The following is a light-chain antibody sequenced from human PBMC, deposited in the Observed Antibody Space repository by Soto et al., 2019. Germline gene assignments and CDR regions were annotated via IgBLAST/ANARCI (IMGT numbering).Light chain of an antibody. CDR2: GAY. CDR1: QSVSTN. J-gene: IGKJ1*01. V-gene: IGKV3-15*01. Sequence: EIVLTQSPATLSVFPGERATLSCRASQSVSTNLAWYQQRPGQAPRLIISGAYTRATGIPARSSGSGSGTEFTLTISSLQSEDFAIYYCQQFNKWPRTFGQGTKVDIK. CDR3: QQFNKWPRT.